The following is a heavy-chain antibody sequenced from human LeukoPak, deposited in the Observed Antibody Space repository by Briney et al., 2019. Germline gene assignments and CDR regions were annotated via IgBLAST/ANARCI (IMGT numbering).Heavy chain of an antibody. V-gene: IGHV3-15*01. CDR1: GFTFSNAL. D-gene: IGHD3-10*01. CDR3: TTQLLWFGELSQ. J-gene: IGHJ4*02. Sequence: GGSLRLSCAASGFTFSNALMSWVRQAPGKGLEWVGRIKSKTDGGTTDYAAPVKGRFTISRDDSKNTLYLQMNSLKTEDTAVYYCTTQLLWFGELSQWGQGTLVTVSS. CDR2: IKSKTDGGTT.